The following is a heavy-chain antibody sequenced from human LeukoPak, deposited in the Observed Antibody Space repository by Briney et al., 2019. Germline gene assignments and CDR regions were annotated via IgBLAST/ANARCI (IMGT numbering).Heavy chain of an antibody. CDR1: GGSISSSSYY. CDR3: ARQDVGRTRYYYYYMDV. CDR2: IYYSGST. Sequence: SETLSLTCTVSGGSISSSSYYWGWIRQPPGKGLEWIGSIYYSGSTYYNPSLKSRVTISVDTSKNQFSLKLSSVTAADTAVYYCARQDVGRTRYYYYYMDVWGKGTTVTVSS. V-gene: IGHV4-39*01. D-gene: IGHD1-26*01. J-gene: IGHJ6*03.